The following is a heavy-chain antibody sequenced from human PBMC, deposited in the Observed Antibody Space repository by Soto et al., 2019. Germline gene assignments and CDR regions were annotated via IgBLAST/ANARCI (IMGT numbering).Heavy chain of an antibody. J-gene: IGHJ5*02. CDR1: GYTFTSYG. CDR3: ARYRTIPYCSGGSCYSGGWFDP. V-gene: IGHV1-18*04. Sequence: GASVKVSCKASGYTFTSYGISWVRQAPGQGLEWMGWISAYNGNTNYAQKLQGRVTMTTDTSTSTAYMELRSLRSDDTAVYYCARYRTIPYCSGGSCYSGGWFDPWGQGTLVTVSS. D-gene: IGHD2-15*01. CDR2: ISAYNGNT.